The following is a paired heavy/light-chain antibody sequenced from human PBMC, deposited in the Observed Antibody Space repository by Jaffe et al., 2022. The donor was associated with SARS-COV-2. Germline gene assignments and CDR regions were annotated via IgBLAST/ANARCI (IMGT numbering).Light chain of an antibody. Sequence: QSVLTQPPSVSGAPGQRVTISCTGSSSNIGAGYDVHWYQLLPGTAPKLVIYGNSNRPSGVPDRFSGSKSGTSASLAISGLQAEDEADYYCQSYDSSLSGYYVFGTGTKVTVL. CDR3: QSYDSSLSGYYV. CDR2: GNS. J-gene: IGLJ1*01. CDR1: SSNIGAGYD. V-gene: IGLV1-40*01.
Heavy chain of an antibody. Sequence: QVQLVESGGGVVQPGRSLRLSCAASGFTFSTSAMHWVRQAPGKGLEWVAVISFDGSNKYYADSVKGRFTISRDNSKNTLYLQVNSLRAEDTAVYYCARSRGYYYDSSGYYGPRVDFDYWGQGTLVTVSS. J-gene: IGHJ4*02. CDR3: ARSRGYYYDSSGYYGPRVDFDY. D-gene: IGHD3-22*01. CDR1: GFTFSTSA. V-gene: IGHV3-30*04. CDR2: ISFDGSNK.